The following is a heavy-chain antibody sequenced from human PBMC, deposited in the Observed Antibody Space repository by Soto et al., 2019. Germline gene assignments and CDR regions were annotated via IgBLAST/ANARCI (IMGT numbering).Heavy chain of an antibody. J-gene: IGHJ6*02. CDR1: GFTFSSYW. V-gene: IGHV3-7*03. D-gene: IGHD6-13*01. Sequence: GGSLRLSCAASGFTFSSYWMSWVRQAPGKGLEWVANIKQDGSDKYYVDSVKGRFTISRDNAKNSLYLQMNSLRAEDTAVYYCARVLGYSSSWYSGHYYYYGMDVWGQGTTLTVSS. CDR2: IKQDGSDK. CDR3: ARVLGYSSSWYSGHYYYYGMDV.